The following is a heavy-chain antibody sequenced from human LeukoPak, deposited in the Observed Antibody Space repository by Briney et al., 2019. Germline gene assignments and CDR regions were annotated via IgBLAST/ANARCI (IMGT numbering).Heavy chain of an antibody. J-gene: IGHJ6*02. CDR2: IKQDGSEK. V-gene: IGHV3-7*01. CDR1: GFTFTYSA. CDR3: ARDGYSYGYGMDV. Sequence: GGSLRLSCAASGFTFTYSAMSWVRQAPGKGLEWVANIKQDGSEKYYVDSVKGRFTISRDNAKNSLYLQMNSLRAEDTAVYYCARDGYSYGYGMDVWGQGTTVTVSS. D-gene: IGHD5-18*01.